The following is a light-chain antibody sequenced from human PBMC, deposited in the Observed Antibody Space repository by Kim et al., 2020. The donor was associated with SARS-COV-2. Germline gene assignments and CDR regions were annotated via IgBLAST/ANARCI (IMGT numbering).Light chain of an antibody. Sequence: RQSVTISCSGSTSNIGTNAVDWYQHLPGEAPRLLLYFDDLLPSGISARFSGSKSGTSASLAISGLQSEDEGLYYCATWDDSLNGRVFGGGTRVTVL. V-gene: IGLV1-36*01. CDR1: TSNIGTNA. CDR2: FDD. J-gene: IGLJ3*02. CDR3: ATWDDSLNGRV.